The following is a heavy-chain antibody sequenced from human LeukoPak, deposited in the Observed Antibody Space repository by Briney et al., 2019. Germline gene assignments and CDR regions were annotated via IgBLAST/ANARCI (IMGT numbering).Heavy chain of an antibody. CDR3: ARDAGRDGHNWQDAFDI. CDR1: GFTFSGYS. D-gene: IGHD5-24*01. CDR2: ISSSSSYI. Sequence: GGSLRLSCAASGFTFSGYSMNWVRQAPGKGLEWVSSISSSSSYIYYADSVKGRFTISRDNAKNSLYLQMNSLRAEDTAVYYCARDAGRDGHNWQDAFDIWGQGTMVTVSS. J-gene: IGHJ3*02. V-gene: IGHV3-21*01.